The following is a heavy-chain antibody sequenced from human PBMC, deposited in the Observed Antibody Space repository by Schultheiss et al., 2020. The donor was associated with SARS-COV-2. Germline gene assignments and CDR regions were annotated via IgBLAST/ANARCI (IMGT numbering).Heavy chain of an antibody. V-gene: IGHV3-30*03. CDR3: AREAPGIAAAGTEGLDY. CDR1: GFTFSSYS. Sequence: GGSLRLSCAASGFTFSSYSMNWVRQAPGKGLEWVAVISYDGSNKYYADSVKGRFTISRDNAKNTLYLQMNSLRAEDTAVYYCAREAPGIAAAGTEGLDYWGQGTLVTVSS. CDR2: ISYDGSNK. J-gene: IGHJ4*02. D-gene: IGHD6-13*01.